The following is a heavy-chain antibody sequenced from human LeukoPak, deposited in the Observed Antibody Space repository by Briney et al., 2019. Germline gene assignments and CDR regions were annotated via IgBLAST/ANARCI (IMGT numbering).Heavy chain of an antibody. CDR1: GFGFSDYY. V-gene: IGHV3-11*04. Sequence: PGGSLRLSCAASGFGFSDYYMSWIRQAPGKGLEWVSHISGSANTRSDADSVRGRFVISRDNAKKSVYLQMNSLRVEDTAIYFCARRRSSDYFDSWGQGTLVTVSS. D-gene: IGHD6-6*01. CDR2: ISGSANTR. CDR3: ARRRSSDYFDS. J-gene: IGHJ4*02.